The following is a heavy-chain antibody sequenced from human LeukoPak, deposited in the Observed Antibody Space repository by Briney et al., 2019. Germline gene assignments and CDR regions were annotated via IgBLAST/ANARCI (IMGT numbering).Heavy chain of an antibody. J-gene: IGHJ4*02. D-gene: IGHD3-3*01. Sequence: SETLSLTCTVSGGSISSYYWSWIRQPAGKGLEWIGRIYTSGSTNYNPSLKSRVTMSVDTSKNQFSLKLSSVTAADTAVYYCARGERNGYYPDFDYWGQGTLVTVSS. V-gene: IGHV4-4*07. CDR2: IYTSGST. CDR3: ARGERNGYYPDFDY. CDR1: GGSISSYY.